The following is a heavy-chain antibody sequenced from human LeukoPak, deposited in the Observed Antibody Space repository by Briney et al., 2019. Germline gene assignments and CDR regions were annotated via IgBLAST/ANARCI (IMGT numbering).Heavy chain of an antibody. CDR3: ARTYGGDGGQRFDY. CDR1: GFTFSSYG. D-gene: IGHD2-21*02. CDR2: IGSSSDYI. V-gene: IGHV3-21*01. J-gene: IGHJ4*02. Sequence: RGSLRLSCAASGFTFSSYGMNWVRQAPGKGLEWVSSIGSSSDYIYYADSVKDRFTISRDNAKNSLYLQMNSLRAEDTAIYYCARTYGGDGGQRFDYWGQGTLVTVSS.